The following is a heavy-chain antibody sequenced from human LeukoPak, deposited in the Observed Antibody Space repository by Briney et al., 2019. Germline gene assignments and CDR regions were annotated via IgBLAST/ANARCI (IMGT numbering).Heavy chain of an antibody. V-gene: IGHV1-18*01. CDR1: GYTFTSYS. Sequence: ASVKVSCKASGYTFTSYSISWVRQAPGQGLEWMGWISGYNGDTNYAEKVQGRVTMTTDTSTGTAYMELRSLRSDDTAVYYCARERRGQTRNHGIDVWGQGTTVTVSS. CDR2: ISGYNGDT. CDR3: ARERRGQTRNHGIDV. J-gene: IGHJ6*02. D-gene: IGHD1-14*01.